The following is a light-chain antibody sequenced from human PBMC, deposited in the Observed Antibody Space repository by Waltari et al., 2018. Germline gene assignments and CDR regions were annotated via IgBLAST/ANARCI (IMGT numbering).Light chain of an antibody. CDR2: RSD. J-gene: IGLJ3*02. V-gene: IGLV1-44*01. Sequence: QSVLTQPPSASGTPGQGVTIPCSGGASNTGINVVNWYQQVPGKAPKLLIYRSDRRPAGVPDRFSGSKSGTSASLAISGLQSEDEADYYCAAWDDSLNGRWVFGGGTKVTVL. CDR1: ASNTGINV. CDR3: AAWDDSLNGRWV.